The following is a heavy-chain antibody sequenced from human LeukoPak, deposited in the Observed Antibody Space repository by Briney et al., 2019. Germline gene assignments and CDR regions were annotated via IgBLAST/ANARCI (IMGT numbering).Heavy chain of an antibody. Sequence: PSETLSLTCTVSGGSISSSSYYWGWIRQPPGKGLEWIGSIYYSGGTYYNPSLKSRVTISVDTSKNQFSLKLSSVTAADTAVYYCARPESDYGDYLLPVDWGQGTLVTVSS. CDR1: GGSISSSSYY. V-gene: IGHV4-39*01. CDR3: ARPESDYGDYLLPVD. J-gene: IGHJ4*02. D-gene: IGHD4-17*01. CDR2: IYYSGGT.